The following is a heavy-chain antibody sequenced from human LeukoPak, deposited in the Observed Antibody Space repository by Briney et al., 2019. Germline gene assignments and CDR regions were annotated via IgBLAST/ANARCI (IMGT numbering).Heavy chain of an antibody. V-gene: IGHV3-48*01. Sequence: GGSLRLSCAASGFTFSSYSMNWVRQAPGKGLEWVSYISSSSSTIYYADSVKGRFTISRDNAKNSLYLQMNSLRAEDTAVYYCATPLDYYDSSGYHQGGDWGQGTLVTVSS. D-gene: IGHD3-22*01. CDR1: GFTFSSYS. CDR3: ATPLDYYDSSGYHQGGD. J-gene: IGHJ4*02. CDR2: ISSSSSTI.